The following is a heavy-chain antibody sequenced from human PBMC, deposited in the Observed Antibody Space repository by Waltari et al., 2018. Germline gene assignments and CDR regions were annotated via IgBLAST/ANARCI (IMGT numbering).Heavy chain of an antibody. CDR2: IYYSGST. CDR1: GGSFRCYY. D-gene: IGHD3-3*01. J-gene: IGHJ6*02. Sequence: QVQLPESGPGLLKPSATLSLTCPVSGGSFRCYYWSWIRQSPGKGLEWIGNIYYSGSTNYNPSLKSRVTISVDTSKNQFSLKLSSVTAADTAVYYCARGGRGTGFWSGPWYGMDVWGQGTTVTVSS. V-gene: IGHV4-59*01. CDR3: ARGGRGTGFWSGPWYGMDV.